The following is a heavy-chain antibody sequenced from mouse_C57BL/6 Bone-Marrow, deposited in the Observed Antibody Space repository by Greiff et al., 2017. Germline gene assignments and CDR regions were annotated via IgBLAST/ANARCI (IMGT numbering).Heavy chain of an antibody. J-gene: IGHJ4*01. CDR1: GYTFTDYY. Sequence: QVQLQQSGAELVRPGASVTLSCKASGYTFTDYYINWVKQRPGQGLEWIARIYPGSGNTYYNEKFKGKATLTAEKSSSTAYMQLSSLTSEDSAVYYCARDTYYGSSSYAMDYWGQGTSVTVSS. CDR3: ARDTYYGSSSYAMDY. CDR2: IYPGSGNT. V-gene: IGHV1-76*01. D-gene: IGHD1-1*01.